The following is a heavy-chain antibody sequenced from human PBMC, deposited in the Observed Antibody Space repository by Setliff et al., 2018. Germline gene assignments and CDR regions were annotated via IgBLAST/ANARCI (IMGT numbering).Heavy chain of an antibody. CDR2: MNPNSGNT. D-gene: IGHD6-13*01. CDR1: GGTFSSYA. Sequence: ASVKVSCKASGGTFSSYAISWVRQAPGQGLEWMGWMNPNSGNTGYAQKFQGRVTMTRDTSISTAYLQWSSLKASDTAMYYCARRPYSSSFLSPFVGNWFDPWGQGTLVTVS. CDR3: ARRPYSSSFLSPFVGNWFDP. V-gene: IGHV1-8*02. J-gene: IGHJ5*02.